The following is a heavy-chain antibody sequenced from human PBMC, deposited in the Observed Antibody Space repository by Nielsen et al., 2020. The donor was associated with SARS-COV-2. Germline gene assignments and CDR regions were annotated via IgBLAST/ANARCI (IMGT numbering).Heavy chain of an antibody. V-gene: IGHV4-30-4*01. J-gene: IGHJ6*02. CDR3: ARGGTMVRGRRYYYGMDV. CDR1: GGSISSGDYY. D-gene: IGHD3-10*01. Sequence: LRPSCTVSGGSISSGDYYWSWIRQPPGKGLEWIGYIYYSGSTYYNPSLKSRVTISVDTSKNQFSLKLSSVTAADTAVYYCARGGTMVRGRRYYYGMDVWGQGTTVTVSS. CDR2: IYYSGST.